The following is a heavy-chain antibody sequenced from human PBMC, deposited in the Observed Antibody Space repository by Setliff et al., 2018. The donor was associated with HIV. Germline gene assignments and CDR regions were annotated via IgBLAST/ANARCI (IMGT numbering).Heavy chain of an antibody. D-gene: IGHD3-10*01. V-gene: IGHV4-39*01. J-gene: IGHJ4*02. CDR2: IHYSGST. CDR1: GGSISSSSYY. CDR3: ARLPARRTMEY. Sequence: PSETLSLTCTVSGGSISSSSYYWGWIRQPPGKGLEWIGTIHYSGSTYYNPSLKSRVTISVDTSKNQFSLNLGSVTAADTAVYYCARLPARRTMEYWGQGTLVTVSS.